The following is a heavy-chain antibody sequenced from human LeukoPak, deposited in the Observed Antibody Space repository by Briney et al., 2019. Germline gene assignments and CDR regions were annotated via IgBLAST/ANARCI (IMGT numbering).Heavy chain of an antibody. CDR3: AKGGYSSGWRNYFDY. CDR2: ISATGGST. Sequence: GGSLRLSCAVSGFTFSSYGITWVRQAPGKGLEWVSTISATGGSTYYADSVKGRFTISRDNSKDTLYLQMNSLRAEDTAVYYCAKGGYSSGWRNYFDYWGQGTLVTVSS. V-gene: IGHV3-23*01. D-gene: IGHD6-19*01. J-gene: IGHJ4*02. CDR1: GFTFSSYG.